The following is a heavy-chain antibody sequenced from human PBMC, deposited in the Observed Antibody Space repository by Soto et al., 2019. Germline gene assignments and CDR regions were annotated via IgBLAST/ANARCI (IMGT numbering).Heavy chain of an antibody. Sequence: VAVISYDGSNKYYADSVKGRFTISRDNSKNTLYLQMNSLRAEDTAVYYCAKVGSSGTFDYWGQGTLVTVSS. J-gene: IGHJ4*02. CDR3: AKVGSSGTFDY. D-gene: IGHD6-19*01. CDR2: ISYDGSNK. V-gene: IGHV3-30*18.